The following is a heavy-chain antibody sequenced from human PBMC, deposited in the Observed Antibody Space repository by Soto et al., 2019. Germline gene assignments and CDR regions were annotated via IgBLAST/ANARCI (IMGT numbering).Heavy chain of an antibody. CDR3: AREASYYDILTGYYSYYFDY. CDR1: GYTFTSYA. Sequence: ASVKVSCKASGYTFTSYAMHWVRQAPGQRFEWMGWINAGNGNTKYSQKFQGRVTITRDTSASTAYMELSSLRSEDTAVYYCAREASYYDILTGYYSYYFDYWGQGTLVTVSS. CDR2: INAGNGNT. J-gene: IGHJ4*02. D-gene: IGHD3-9*01. V-gene: IGHV1-3*01.